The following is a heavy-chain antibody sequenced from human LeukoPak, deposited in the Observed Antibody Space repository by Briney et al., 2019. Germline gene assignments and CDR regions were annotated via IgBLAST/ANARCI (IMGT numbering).Heavy chain of an antibody. D-gene: IGHD3/OR15-3a*01. CDR2: INPHSGGT. Sequence: ASVRVSCKASGYTFNDYYIHWVRQAPGQGLEWMGWINPHSGGTKYAQKLQGRVTMTRDTSITTGYMELRGLRSEDTAVYYCARVPTGLDYFESWGQGTVVTVSS. J-gene: IGHJ4*02. CDR3: ARVPTGLDYFES. CDR1: GYTFNDYY. V-gene: IGHV1-2*02.